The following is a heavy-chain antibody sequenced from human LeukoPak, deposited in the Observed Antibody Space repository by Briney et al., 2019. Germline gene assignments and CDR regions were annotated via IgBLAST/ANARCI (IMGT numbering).Heavy chain of an antibody. V-gene: IGHV3-48*03. CDR3: ARDGTQTGNECDC. D-gene: IGHD1-1*01. CDR1: GSTFSSYE. J-gene: IGHJ4*02. CDR2: ISSSGSTI. Sequence: GGSLRLSCAASGSTFSSYEMNWVRQAPGKWLEWLSHISSSGSTIYYADSVKGRFTISRDNAKNSLYLQMNSLRAEDTAVYYCARDGTQTGNECDCWGQGTLVTVSS.